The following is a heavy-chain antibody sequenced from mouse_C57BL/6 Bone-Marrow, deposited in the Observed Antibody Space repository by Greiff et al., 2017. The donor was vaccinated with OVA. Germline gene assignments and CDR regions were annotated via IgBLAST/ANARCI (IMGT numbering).Heavy chain of an antibody. CDR3: TSNLYYAMDY. CDR1: GYTFTAYE. CDR2: IDPETGGT. J-gene: IGHJ4*01. Sequence: VQLQQSGAELVRPGASVTLSCKASGYTFTAYEMHWVKQTPVHGLEWIGAIDPETGGTAYNQKFKGKAILTTDKTSSTAYMKLRSLASEDSAVYYSTSNLYYAMDYWGQGTSVTVSS. D-gene: IGHD4-1*01. V-gene: IGHV1-15*01.